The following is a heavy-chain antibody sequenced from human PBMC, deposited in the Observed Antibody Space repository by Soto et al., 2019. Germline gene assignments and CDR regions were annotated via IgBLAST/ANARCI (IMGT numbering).Heavy chain of an antibody. V-gene: IGHV3-30*18. CDR3: AKESRSSAVTATRVYGMDV. CDR1: GFTFSAYG. D-gene: IGHD2-21*02. Sequence: GGSLRLPCTPSGFTFSAYGMHWVRQAPGKGLEWVAAISHDGTNKYYGDSVRGRFTISRDNSKNTLYLQMNTLRNEDTAVYYCAKESRSSAVTATRVYGMDVWGQGTTVTVSS. J-gene: IGHJ6*02. CDR2: ISHDGTNK.